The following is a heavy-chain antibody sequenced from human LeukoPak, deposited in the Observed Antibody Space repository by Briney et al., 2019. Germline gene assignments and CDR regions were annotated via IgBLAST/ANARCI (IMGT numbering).Heavy chain of an antibody. D-gene: IGHD2-15*01. CDR2: IYYSGST. CDR3: ARGQAATLIDY. CDR1: GGSISSSSYY. Sequence: SETLSLTCTVSGGSISSSSYYWGWIRQPPGKGLEWIGSIYYSGSTYYNPSLKSRVTISVDTSKNQFSLKLSSVTAADTAVYYCARGQAATLIDYWGQGTLVTVSS. J-gene: IGHJ4*02. V-gene: IGHV4-39*07.